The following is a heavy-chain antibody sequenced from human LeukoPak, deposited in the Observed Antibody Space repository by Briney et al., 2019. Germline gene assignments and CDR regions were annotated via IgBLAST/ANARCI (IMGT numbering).Heavy chain of an antibody. D-gene: IGHD2-15*01. V-gene: IGHV4-31*03. J-gene: IGHJ5*02. CDR1: GGSISSGAYY. CDR2: IYYSGST. Sequence: SETLSLTCTVSGGSISSGAYYWSWIRQHPGKGLEWIGYIYYSGSTYYNPSLKSRVSISVDTSENQFSLRLSSVTAADTAVYYCAKARDCSGGSCYQFNRFDPWGQGILVTVSS. CDR3: AKARDCSGGSCYQFNRFDP.